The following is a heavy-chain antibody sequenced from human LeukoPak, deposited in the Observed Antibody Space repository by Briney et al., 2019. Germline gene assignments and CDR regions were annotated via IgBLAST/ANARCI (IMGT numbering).Heavy chain of an antibody. Sequence: GGSLRLSCAASGFTFSSNYMSWVRQAPGKGLEWVSVIYSGGSTYYADSVKGRFTISRHNSKNTLYLQMNSLRAEDTAVYYCARSEMATINYAFDIWGQGTMVTVSS. CDR2: IYSGGST. V-gene: IGHV3-53*04. CDR3: ARSEMATINYAFDI. CDR1: GFTFSSNY. J-gene: IGHJ3*02. D-gene: IGHD5-24*01.